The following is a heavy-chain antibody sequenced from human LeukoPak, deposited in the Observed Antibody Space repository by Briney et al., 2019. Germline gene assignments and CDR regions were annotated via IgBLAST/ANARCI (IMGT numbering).Heavy chain of an antibody. CDR2: ISYDGSNK. CDR3: AKDFIRRAGIQPWSNLDY. J-gene: IGHJ4*02. V-gene: IGHV3-30*18. D-gene: IGHD5-18*01. CDR1: GFTFSSYG. Sequence: GGSLRLSCAASGFTFSSYGMHWVRQAPGKGLEWVAVISYDGSNKYYADSVKGRFTISRDNSKNTLYLQMNSLRAEDTAVYYCAKDFIRRAGIQPWSNLDYWGQGTLVTVSS.